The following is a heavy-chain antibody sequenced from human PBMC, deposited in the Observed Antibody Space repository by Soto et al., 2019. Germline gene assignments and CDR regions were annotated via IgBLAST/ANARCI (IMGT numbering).Heavy chain of an antibody. CDR3: AKDRMITFGGVIDQATFDY. Sequence: EVQLLESGGGLVQPGGSLRLSCAASGFTFSNYAMNWVRQAPGKGLEWVSLISGSGYSTYYPDSVKGRFTISRDNSKNTLYLQMNGLRAEDTAVYYCAKDRMITFGGVIDQATFDYWGRGTLVTVSS. V-gene: IGHV3-23*01. D-gene: IGHD3-16*02. CDR2: ISGSGYST. CDR1: GFTFSNYA. J-gene: IGHJ4*02.